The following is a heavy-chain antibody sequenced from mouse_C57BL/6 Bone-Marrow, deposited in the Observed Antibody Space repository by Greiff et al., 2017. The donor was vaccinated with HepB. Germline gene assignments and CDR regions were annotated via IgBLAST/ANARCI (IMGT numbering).Heavy chain of an antibody. CDR1: GYSITSGYY. CDR2: ISYDGSN. D-gene: IGHD2-4*01. Sequence: EVKVEESGPGLVKPSQSLSLTCSVTGYSITSGYYWNWIRQFPGNKLEWMGYISYDGSNNYNPSLKNRISITRDTSKNQFFLKLNSVTTEDTATYYCARVQLRRSFAYWGQGTLVTVSA. CDR3: ARVQLRRSFAY. V-gene: IGHV3-6*01. J-gene: IGHJ3*01.